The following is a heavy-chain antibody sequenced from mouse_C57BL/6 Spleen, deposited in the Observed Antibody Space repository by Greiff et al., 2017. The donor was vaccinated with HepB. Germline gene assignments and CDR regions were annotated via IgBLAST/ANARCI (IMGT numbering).Heavy chain of an antibody. CDR3: ARPYDYDEGAWFAY. V-gene: IGHV1-69*01. Sequence: QVQLQQPGAELVMPGASVKLSCKASGYTFTSYWMHWVKQRPGQGLEWIGEIDPSDSYTNYNQKFKGKSTLTVDKSSSTAYMQLSSLTSEDSAVYYCARPYDYDEGAWFAYWGQGTLVTVSA. J-gene: IGHJ3*01. D-gene: IGHD2-4*01. CDR1: GYTFTSYW. CDR2: IDPSDSYT.